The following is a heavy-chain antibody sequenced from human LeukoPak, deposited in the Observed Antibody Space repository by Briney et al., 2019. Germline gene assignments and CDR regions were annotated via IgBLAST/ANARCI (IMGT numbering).Heavy chain of an antibody. V-gene: IGHV4-59*01. D-gene: IGHD6-19*01. CDR3: ARDSARYSSGRYFGPAGFDY. Sequence: SETLSLTCTVSGGSISSYYWSWIRQPPGKGLEWIGYIYYSGSTNYNPSLKSRVTISVDASKNQFSLKLSSVTAADTAVYYCARDSARYSSGRYFGPAGFDYWGQGTLVTVSS. J-gene: IGHJ4*02. CDR1: GGSISSYY. CDR2: IYYSGST.